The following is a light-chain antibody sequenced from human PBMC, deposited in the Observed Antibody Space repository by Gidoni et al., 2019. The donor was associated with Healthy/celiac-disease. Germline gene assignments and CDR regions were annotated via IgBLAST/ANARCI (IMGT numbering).Light chain of an antibody. V-gene: IGLV2-11*01. J-gene: IGLJ3*02. CDR3: CSYAGSYTPWV. CDR2: DVS. CDR1: SSDVGGYTY. Sequence: QSALPQPRSVSGSPGQSVTISCTGTSSDVGGYTYVSWYQQHPGKAPKRIIYDVSKRPSGVPDRFSGSKSGNTASLTISGLQAEDEADYYCCSYAGSYTPWVFGGGTKLTVL.